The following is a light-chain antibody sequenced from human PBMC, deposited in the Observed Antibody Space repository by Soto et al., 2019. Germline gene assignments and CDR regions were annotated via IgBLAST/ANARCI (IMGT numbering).Light chain of an antibody. J-gene: IGLJ2*01. CDR1: DIGTRG. CDR3: QVWETADHSVV. CDR2: DDS. V-gene: IGLV3-21*02. Sequence: SYELTQPPSVSLAPGQTARIPCEGGDIGTRGVQWFQQKPGQAPVLVIYDDSDRPSGIPERFSGSNSENTATLTINRVEDGDEADYFCQVWETADHSVVLGGGTKLTVL.